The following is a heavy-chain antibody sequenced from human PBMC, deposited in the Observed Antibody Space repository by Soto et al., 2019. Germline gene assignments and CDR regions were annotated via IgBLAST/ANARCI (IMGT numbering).Heavy chain of an antibody. Sequence: QLQLQESGPGLVKPSETLSLTCTVSGGSISSSSYYWCWLRQPPGQGLECIGRSSYSGSTYYNPSPKSRVSISVDTYKNQFSLKLSSVNAADAGVYYCAIYCSSTSCYTGGAYYYYYGSDVWGQCTTVSVSS. CDR2: SSYSGST. CDR3: AIYCSSTSCYTGGAYYYYYGSDV. V-gene: IGHV4-39*01. D-gene: IGHD2-2*02. CDR1: GGSISSSSYY. J-gene: IGHJ6*02.